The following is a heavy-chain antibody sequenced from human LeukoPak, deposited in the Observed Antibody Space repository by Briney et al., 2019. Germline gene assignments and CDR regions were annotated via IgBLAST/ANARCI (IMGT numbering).Heavy chain of an antibody. J-gene: IGHJ6*03. CDR2: MNPNSGNT. V-gene: IGHV1-8*01. Sequence: ASVKVSCKASGYTFTSYDINWVRQATGQGLEWMGWMNPNSGNTGYAQKFQGGVTMTRNTSISTAYMGLSSLRSEDTAVYYCARWAGRNYYYYYYMDVWGKGTTVTISS. CDR3: ARWAGRNYYYYYYMDV. CDR1: GYTFTSYD.